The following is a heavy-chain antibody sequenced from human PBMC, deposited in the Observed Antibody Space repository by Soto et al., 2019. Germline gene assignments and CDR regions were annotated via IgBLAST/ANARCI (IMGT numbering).Heavy chain of an antibody. D-gene: IGHD3-16*01. Sequence: PGGSLRLSCAASGFTFSSYGMHWVRQAPGKGLEWVAVIWYDGSNKYYADSVKGRFTISRDNSKNTLYLQMNSLRAEDTAVYYCARESYNYGPLDYWGQGTLVTVSS. CDR3: ARESYNYGPLDY. CDR1: GFTFSSYG. J-gene: IGHJ4*02. V-gene: IGHV3-33*01. CDR2: IWYDGSNK.